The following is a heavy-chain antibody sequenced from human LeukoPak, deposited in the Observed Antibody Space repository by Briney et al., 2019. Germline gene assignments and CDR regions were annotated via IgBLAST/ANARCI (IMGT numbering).Heavy chain of an antibody. V-gene: IGHV1-2*02. Sequence: GASVKVSCKASGYTFTGYYMHWVRQAPGQGLEWMGWINPNSGGTNYAQKLQGRVTMTRDTSISTAYMELSRLRSDDTAVYYCARDNRGWVDYWGQGTLVTVSS. CDR2: INPNSGGT. CDR1: GYTFTGYY. D-gene: IGHD6-19*01. J-gene: IGHJ4*02. CDR3: ARDNRGWVDY.